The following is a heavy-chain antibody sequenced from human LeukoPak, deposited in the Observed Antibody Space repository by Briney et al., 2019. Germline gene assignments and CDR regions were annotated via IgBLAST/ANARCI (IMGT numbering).Heavy chain of an antibody. CDR1: GFTFSTYT. V-gene: IGHV3-21*01. Sequence: GGSLRLSCAASGFTFSTYTMSWVRQAPGKGLEWVSSISSSSSYIYYADSVKGRFTISRDNAKNSLYLQMNSLRAEDTAVYYCARDGALDYGMDVWGQGTTVTVSS. CDR2: ISSSSSYI. J-gene: IGHJ6*02. CDR3: ARDGALDYGMDV. D-gene: IGHD3-16*01.